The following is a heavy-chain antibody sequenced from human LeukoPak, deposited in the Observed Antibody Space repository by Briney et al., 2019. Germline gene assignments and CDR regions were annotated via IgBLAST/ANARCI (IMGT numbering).Heavy chain of an antibody. D-gene: IGHD6-13*01. V-gene: IGHV3-30*04. J-gene: IGHJ4*02. Sequence: GGSLRLSCAASGFTVSNYAMHWVRQAPGKGLEWVAVISDDGRKTHYADSVKGRFTISRDNSKNTLYLQMNSLRVEDTAVYYCAIADSRSWHLFDYWGQGTLVTVSS. CDR1: GFTVSNYA. CDR2: ISDDGRKT. CDR3: AIADSRSWHLFDY.